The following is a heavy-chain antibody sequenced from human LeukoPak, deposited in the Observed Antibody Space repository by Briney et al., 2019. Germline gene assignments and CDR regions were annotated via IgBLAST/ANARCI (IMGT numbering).Heavy chain of an antibody. CDR2: MYHSGST. V-gene: IGHV4-38-2*02. CDR1: GYSISSGHY. CDR3: ARAKGDY. J-gene: IGHJ4*02. Sequence: RPSETLSLTCTVSGYSISSGHYWGWIRQPPGKGLEWIGSMYHSGSTYYNPPLKSRVTITEDTSKNQFSLKLRSVTAADTAVYYCARAKGDYWGQGTLVTVSS.